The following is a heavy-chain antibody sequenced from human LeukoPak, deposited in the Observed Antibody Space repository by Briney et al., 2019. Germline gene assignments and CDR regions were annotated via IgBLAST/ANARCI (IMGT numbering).Heavy chain of an antibody. CDR3: ARTNYGDSYDAFDI. J-gene: IGHJ3*02. Sequence: SQTLSLTCTVSGGSISSGAYYWSWIRQHPGKGLEWIGYIYYSGSTYYNPSLRSRLTMSVDTSKTQFSLKLSSVTAADTAVYYCARTNYGDSYDAFDIWGQGTLVTVSS. D-gene: IGHD4-17*01. CDR1: GGSISSGAYY. V-gene: IGHV4-31*03. CDR2: IYYSGST.